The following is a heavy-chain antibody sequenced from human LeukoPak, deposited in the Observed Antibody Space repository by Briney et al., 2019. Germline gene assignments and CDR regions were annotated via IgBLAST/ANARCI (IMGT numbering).Heavy chain of an antibody. CDR3: ARGYSGYDKWWNFDY. V-gene: IGHV3-48*03. J-gene: IGHJ4*02. Sequence: GGSLRLSCAASGFTFSSYEMNWVRQAPGKGLEWVSYISSSGSTIYYADSVKGRFTISRDNAKNSLYLQMNSLRAEDTALYYCARGYSGYDKWWNFDYWGQGTLVTVSS. D-gene: IGHD5-12*01. CDR2: ISSSGSTI. CDR1: GFTFSSYE.